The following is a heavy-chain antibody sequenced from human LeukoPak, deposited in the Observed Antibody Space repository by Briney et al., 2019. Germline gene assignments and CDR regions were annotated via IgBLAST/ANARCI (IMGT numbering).Heavy chain of an antibody. CDR1: GGSISSGGYS. CDR2: IYHSGST. CDR3: ARARDGYNYGPFDF. Sequence: SETLSLTCAVSGGSISSGGYSWNWIRQPPGKGLEWIGYIYHSGSTYYNPSLKSRVTISVDRSKNHFSLKLSSVTAADTAVYYCARARDGYNYGPFDFWGQRTLVTVSS. V-gene: IGHV4-30-2*01. J-gene: IGHJ4*02. D-gene: IGHD5-24*01.